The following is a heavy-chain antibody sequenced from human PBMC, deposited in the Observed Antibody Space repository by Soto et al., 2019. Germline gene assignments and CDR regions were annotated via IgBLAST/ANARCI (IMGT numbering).Heavy chain of an antibody. J-gene: IGHJ6*03. CDR2: ISSSSSTI. D-gene: IGHD6-6*01. CDR3: ARDSEGIAARPNYYYYYMDV. Sequence: GESLKISCAASGFTFSSYSMNWVRQAPGKGLEWVSYISSSSSTIYYADSVKGRFTISRDNAKNSLYPQMNSLRDEDTAVYYCARDSEGIAARPNYYYYYMDVWGKGTTVTVSS. CDR1: GFTFSSYS. V-gene: IGHV3-48*02.